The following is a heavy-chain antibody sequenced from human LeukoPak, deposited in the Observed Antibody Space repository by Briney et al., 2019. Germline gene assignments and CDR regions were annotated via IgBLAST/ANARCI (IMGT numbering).Heavy chain of an antibody. D-gene: IGHD2-15*01. Sequence: SETLSLTCTVSGGSISSSSYYWGWIRQPPGKGLEWIGSIYYSGSTYYNPSLKSQVTISVDTSKNQFSLKLSSVTAADTAVYYCARGDCSGGSCYLFDYWGQGALVTVSS. CDR1: GGSISSSSYY. CDR3: ARGDCSGGSCYLFDY. CDR2: IYYSGST. V-gene: IGHV4-39*01. J-gene: IGHJ4*02.